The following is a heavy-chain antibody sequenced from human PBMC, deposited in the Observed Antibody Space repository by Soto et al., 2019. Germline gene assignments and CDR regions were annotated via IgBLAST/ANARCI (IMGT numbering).Heavy chain of an antibody. CDR3: AKDQLYIRGVIHNWFDP. J-gene: IGHJ5*02. CDR2: IHYSGST. D-gene: IGHD3-10*02. CDR1: GGSISSYY. Sequence: PSETLSLSCTVSGGSISSYYWSWIRQPPGKGLEWIGYIHYSGSTNYNPSLKSRVTISEDTSKNQFSLKLSSVTAADTAVYYCAKDQLYIRGVIHNWFDPWGQGTLVTVSS. V-gene: IGHV4-59*01.